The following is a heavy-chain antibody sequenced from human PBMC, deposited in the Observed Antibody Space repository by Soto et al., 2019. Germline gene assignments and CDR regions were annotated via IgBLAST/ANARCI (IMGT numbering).Heavy chain of an antibody. D-gene: IGHD3-9*01. J-gene: IGHJ4*02. V-gene: IGHV4-34*01. Sequence: SETLSLTCAVYGGSFSGYYWSWIRQPPGKGLEWIGEINHSGSTNYNPSLKSRVTISVDTSKNQFSLKLSSVTAADTAVYYCARGLGSYYDILTRYYFDYWGQGTLVTVSS. CDR2: INHSGST. CDR1: GGSFSGYY. CDR3: ARGLGSYYDILTRYYFDY.